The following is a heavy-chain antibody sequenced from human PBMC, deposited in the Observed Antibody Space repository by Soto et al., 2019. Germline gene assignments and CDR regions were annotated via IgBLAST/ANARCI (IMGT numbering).Heavy chain of an antibody. CDR2: ISGSGGST. V-gene: IGHV3-23*01. J-gene: IGHJ1*01. CDR1: GFTFSSYA. D-gene: IGHD6-19*01. Sequence: EVQLLESGGGLVQPGGSLRLSCAASGFTFSSYAMSWVRQAPGKGLEWVSAISGSGGSTYYADSVKGRFTISRDNSKNTLYMQMNSVRAEDTAVYYCAKHSVSGTWVLAEYFQHWGQGTLVTVSS. CDR3: AKHSVSGTWVLAEYFQH.